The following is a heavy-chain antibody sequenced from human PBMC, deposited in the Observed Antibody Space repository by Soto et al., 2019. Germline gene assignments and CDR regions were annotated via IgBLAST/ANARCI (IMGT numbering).Heavy chain of an antibody. CDR1: GGSISSGDYY. Sequence: TLSLTCTVSGGSISSGDYYWSWIRQPPGKGLEWIGYIYYSGSTYYNPSLKSRVTISVDTSKNQFSLKLSSVTAADTAVYYCARDLSTYMQGPGGTDVWGQGTTVTVSS. CDR2: IYYSGST. D-gene: IGHD5-18*01. V-gene: IGHV4-30-4*01. CDR3: ARDLSTYMQGPGGTDV. J-gene: IGHJ6*02.